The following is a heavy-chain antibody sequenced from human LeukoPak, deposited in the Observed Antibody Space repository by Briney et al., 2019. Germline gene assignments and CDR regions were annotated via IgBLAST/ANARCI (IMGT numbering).Heavy chain of an antibody. CDR1: GFTFTNYW. J-gene: IGHJ4*02. V-gene: IGHV3-49*04. Sequence: GGSLRLSCAASGFTFTNYWMSWVRQAPGKGLEWVGFIRSKAYGGTTEYAASVKGRFTISRDDSKSIAYLQMNSLKTEDTAVYYCTRVSGYYDSSGYYYSLYYFDYWGQGTLVTVSS. CDR3: TRVSGYYDSSGYYYSLYYFDY. D-gene: IGHD3-22*01. CDR2: IRSKAYGGTT.